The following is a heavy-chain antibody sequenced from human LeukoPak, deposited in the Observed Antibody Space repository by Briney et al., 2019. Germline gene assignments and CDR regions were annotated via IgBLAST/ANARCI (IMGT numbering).Heavy chain of an antibody. V-gene: IGHV3-23*01. CDR2: VSGGGGST. CDR1: GFTFSSYA. Sequence: GGSLRLSCATSGFTFSSYAMSWVRQVPGKGLEWVSTVSGGGGSTWYADSVKGRFTISRDNSKNTLYLRMNSLRAEDTAVYYCATYVRGDFDYWGQGTLVTVSS. CDR3: ATYVRGDFDY. J-gene: IGHJ4*02. D-gene: IGHD3-10*02.